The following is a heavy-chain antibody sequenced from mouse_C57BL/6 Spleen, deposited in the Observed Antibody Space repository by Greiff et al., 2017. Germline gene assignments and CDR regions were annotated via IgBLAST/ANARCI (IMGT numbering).Heavy chain of an antibody. J-gene: IGHJ4*01. Sequence: VQLQQPGAELVMPGASVKLSCKASGYTFTSYWMHWVKQRPGQGLEWIGEIDPSDSYTNYNQKFKGKSTLTVDKSSSTAYLQLSSLTSEDSAVYYGSRLRCPLYAKDYWGQGTSVTVSS. V-gene: IGHV1-69*01. CDR3: SRLRCPLYAKDY. D-gene: IGHD1-1*01. CDR2: IDPSDSYT. CDR1: GYTFTSYW.